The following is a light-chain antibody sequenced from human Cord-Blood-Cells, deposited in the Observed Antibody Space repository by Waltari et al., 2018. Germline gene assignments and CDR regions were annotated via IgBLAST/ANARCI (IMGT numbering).Light chain of an antibody. J-gene: IGKJ1*01. CDR2: GAS. Sequence: EIVMTQSPDTLSVSPGERATLPCRASQSVSSNLAWYQQKPGQAPRLLISGASPRATGIPARFSGSGSGTEFTLTISSLQSEDFAVYYCQQYNNWPPWTFGQGTKVEIK. CDR1: QSVSSN. CDR3: QQYNNWPPWT. V-gene: IGKV3-15*01.